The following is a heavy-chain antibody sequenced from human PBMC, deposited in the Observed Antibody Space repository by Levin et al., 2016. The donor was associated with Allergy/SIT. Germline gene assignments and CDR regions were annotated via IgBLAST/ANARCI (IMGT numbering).Heavy chain of an antibody. CDR2: ISGSGHYT. CDR3: ARDPIDGYGHFDY. Sequence: GESLKISCAVSGFIFSDYYMSWIRQPLGKGLEWVSHISGSGHYTNNADSVKGRVTISRDNAKNALYLQMNSLRDEDTAVYYCARDPIDGYGHFDYWGQGTLVTVSS. V-gene: IGHV3-11*06. J-gene: IGHJ4*02. CDR1: GFIFSDYY. D-gene: IGHD5-24*01.